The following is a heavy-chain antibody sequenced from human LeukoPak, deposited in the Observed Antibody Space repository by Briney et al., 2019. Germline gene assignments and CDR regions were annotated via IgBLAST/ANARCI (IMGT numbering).Heavy chain of an antibody. CDR3: AKDFDQLLFYFDY. D-gene: IGHD2-2*01. CDR1: GFTFSSYG. V-gene: IGHV3-30*18. J-gene: IGHJ4*02. CDR2: ISYDGSNK. Sequence: GGSLRLSCAASGFTFSSYGMHWVRQAPGKGLEWVAVISYDGSNKYYTDSVKGRFTISRDNSKNTLYLQMNSLRAEDTAVYYCAKDFDQLLFYFDYLGQGTLVTVSS.